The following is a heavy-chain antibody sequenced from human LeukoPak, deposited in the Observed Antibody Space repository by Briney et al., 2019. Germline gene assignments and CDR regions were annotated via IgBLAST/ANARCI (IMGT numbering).Heavy chain of an antibody. Sequence: ASVKVSCKASGYTFTGYYMHWVRQAPGQGLEWMGWINPNSGGTNYAQKFQGRVTMTRDTSISTAYMELSRLRSDDTAVYYCARTLPRIRYFDWLLTALDYWGQGTLVTVSS. CDR1: GYTFTGYY. J-gene: IGHJ4*02. V-gene: IGHV1-2*02. D-gene: IGHD3-9*01. CDR2: INPNSGGT. CDR3: ARTLPRIRYFDWLLTALDY.